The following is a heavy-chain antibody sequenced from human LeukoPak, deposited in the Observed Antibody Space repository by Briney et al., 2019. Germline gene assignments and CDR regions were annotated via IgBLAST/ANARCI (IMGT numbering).Heavy chain of an antibody. Sequence: GGSLRLSCAASGFTFSSYGMHWVRQAPGKGLEWVAVISFDASNKYHADSVKGRFTISRDNSKNTLYLQMNSLRAEDTAVYYCAKDVDPFGSGSYVEGFDYWGQGTLVTVSS. CDR3: AKDVDPFGSGSYVEGFDY. D-gene: IGHD3-10*01. J-gene: IGHJ4*02. CDR2: ISFDASNK. V-gene: IGHV3-30*18. CDR1: GFTFSSYG.